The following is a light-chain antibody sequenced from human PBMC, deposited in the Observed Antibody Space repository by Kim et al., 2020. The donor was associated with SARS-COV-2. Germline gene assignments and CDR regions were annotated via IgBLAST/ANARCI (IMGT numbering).Light chain of an antibody. CDR1: ISNIGSNT. V-gene: IGLV1-44*01. CDR3: AARDESLNGVI. J-gene: IGLJ2*01. Sequence: GQRGTISCSGSISNIGSNTVNWYQQLPGQAPKLLIYSNNRRPSGVPDRFSGSKSGTSASLAITGLQSDDEGHYFCAARDESLNGVIFGGGTQLTVL. CDR2: SNN.